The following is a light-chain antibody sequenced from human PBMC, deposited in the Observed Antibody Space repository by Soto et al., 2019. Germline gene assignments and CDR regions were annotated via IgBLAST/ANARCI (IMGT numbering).Light chain of an antibody. CDR3: SSFTNTITRYA. CDR1: STDVENYNF. J-gene: IGLJ1*01. V-gene: IGLV2-14*02. CDR2: EDY. Sequence: QSALTQPASVSGSPGQSITIACTGISTDVENYNFVSWYQQHPGKVPKLMIYEDYKRPSGVSNRFSGSKSGDTASLTISGLQAEDEADYYCSSFTNTITRYAFGTGTKVTVL.